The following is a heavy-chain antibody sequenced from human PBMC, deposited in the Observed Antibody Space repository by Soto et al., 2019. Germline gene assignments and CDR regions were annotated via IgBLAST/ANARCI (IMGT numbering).Heavy chain of an antibody. D-gene: IGHD6-6*01. J-gene: IGHJ4*02. CDR3: AIITPGIAARPDYRSASFDY. Sequence: QVQLQESGPGLVKPSQTLSLTCTVSGGSISSGGYYWSWIRQHPGKGLEWIGYIYYSGSTYYNPSLKSRVTISVDTSKNQFSLKLSSVTAADTAVYYCAIITPGIAARPDYRSASFDYWGQGTLVTVSS. CDR2: IYYSGST. V-gene: IGHV4-31*03. CDR1: GGSISSGGYY.